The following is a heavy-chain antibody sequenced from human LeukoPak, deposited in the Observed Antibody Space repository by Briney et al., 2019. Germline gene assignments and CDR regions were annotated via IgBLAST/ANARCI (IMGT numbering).Heavy chain of an antibody. D-gene: IGHD4-17*01. CDR2: IFYSGRT. V-gene: IGHV4-59*01. CDR1: GGSISSDH. J-gene: IGHJ3*02. Sequence: SETLSLTCTVSGGSISSDHWNWIRQPPGKGLEWIGCIFYSGRTYYNPSLKSRVTISVDTSKNQFSLKLSSVTAADTAVYYCARDHYEYDAFDIWGQGTMVTVSS. CDR3: ARDHYEYDAFDI.